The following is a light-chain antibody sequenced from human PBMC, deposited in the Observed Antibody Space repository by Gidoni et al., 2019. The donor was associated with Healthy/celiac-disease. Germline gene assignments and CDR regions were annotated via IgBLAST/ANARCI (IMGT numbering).Light chain of an antibody. CDR3: QQYNSYSPET. CDR1: QSISSG. J-gene: IGKJ1*01. Sequence: DIQMTQSPSTISASVGDRVTITCRASQSISSGLAWYQQKPGKAPKLLIYNASSLESGVPSRFSGSVSGTEFTLTISSLQPDDFATYYCQQYNSYSPETFGQGTKVEIK. V-gene: IGKV1-5*03. CDR2: NAS.